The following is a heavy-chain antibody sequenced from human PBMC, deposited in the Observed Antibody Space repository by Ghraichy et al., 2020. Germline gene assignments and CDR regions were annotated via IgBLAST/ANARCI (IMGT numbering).Heavy chain of an antibody. CDR3: AKDLRGVLSRPE. CDR2: VSTGGTDT. CDR1: GFTFSSDA. V-gene: IGHV3-23*01. D-gene: IGHD3-10*01. Sequence: GGSLRLSCAGSGFTFSSDAMSWVRQAPGKGLEWVSSVSTGGTDTKYADSVKGRFTISRDNSKNTLYLQMNSLRAEDTAIYYCAKDLRGVLSRPEWGQGTLVIVSS. J-gene: IGHJ4*02.